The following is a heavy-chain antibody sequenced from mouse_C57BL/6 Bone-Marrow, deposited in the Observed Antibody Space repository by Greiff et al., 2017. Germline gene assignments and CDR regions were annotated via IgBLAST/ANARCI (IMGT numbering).Heavy chain of an antibody. CDR2: IRLKSDNYAT. J-gene: IGHJ2*01. D-gene: IGHD1-1*01. V-gene: IGHV6-3*01. Sequence: EVKLVESGGGLVQPGGSMKLSCVASGFTFSNYWMNWVRQSPEKGLEWVAQIRLKSDNYATHYAESVKGRFTISRDDSKSSVYLQMNNLRAEDTGIYYCTAGTTVPFDYWGQGTTLTVSS. CDR1: GFTFSNYW. CDR3: TAGTTVPFDY.